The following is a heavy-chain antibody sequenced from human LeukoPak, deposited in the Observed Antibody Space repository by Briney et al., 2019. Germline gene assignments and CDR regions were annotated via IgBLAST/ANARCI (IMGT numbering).Heavy chain of an antibody. D-gene: IGHD1-1*01. CDR2: INTNTGNP. V-gene: IGHV7-4-1*02. CDR3: ARDGAGTTGTR. CDR1: GGTFSSYA. Sequence: GSSVKVSCKASGGTFSSYAISWVRQAPGQGLEWMGWINTNTGNPTNAQGFTGRFVFSLDTSVSTAYLQISSLKAEDTAVYYCARDGAGTTGTRWGQGTLVTVSS. J-gene: IGHJ4*02.